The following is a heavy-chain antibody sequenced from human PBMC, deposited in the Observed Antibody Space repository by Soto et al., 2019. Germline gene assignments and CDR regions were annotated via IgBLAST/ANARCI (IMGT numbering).Heavy chain of an antibody. CDR3: ARHWDGWFDP. J-gene: IGHJ5*02. CDR1: GGSISSYY. D-gene: IGHD7-27*01. V-gene: IGHV4-59*01. Sequence: QVQLQESGPGLVKPSETLSLTCTVSGGSISSYYWSWIRQPPGKGLEWIGSIYYSGSTNYNPALKTRVTISVNTSEHQFDLKLSSVTAADTAVYYCARHWDGWFDPWGQGTLVTVSS. CDR2: IYYSGST.